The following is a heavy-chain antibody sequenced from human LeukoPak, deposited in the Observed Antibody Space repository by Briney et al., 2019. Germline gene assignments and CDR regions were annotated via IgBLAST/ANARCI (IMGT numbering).Heavy chain of an antibody. D-gene: IGHD3-16*02. CDR2: ISGGGGST. CDR3: AKMGNYDYVWGSYRHDY. V-gene: IGHV3-23*01. J-gene: IGHJ4*02. Sequence: PGGSLRLSCAASGFTFSSFAMSWVRQAPGKGLEWVSTISGGGGSTYYTDSVKGRFTISRDNSKNTLYLQMNSLRAEDTAVYYCAKMGNYDYVWGSYRHDYWGQGTLVTVSS. CDR1: GFTFSSFA.